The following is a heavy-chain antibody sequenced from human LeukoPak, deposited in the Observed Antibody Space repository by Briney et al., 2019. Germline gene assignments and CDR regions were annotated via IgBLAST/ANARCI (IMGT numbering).Heavy chain of an antibody. Sequence: NSSETLSLTCGVYGGSLSDYYWTWIRQPPGKGLEWIGEIIHSGSTNYNPSLTSRVSISIDTSKNQFSLKLSSVTAADTAVYYCARGTLVMVYAAFDYWGQGTLVTVSS. J-gene: IGHJ4*02. D-gene: IGHD2-8*01. CDR2: IIHSGST. CDR1: GGSLSDYY. V-gene: IGHV4-34*01. CDR3: ARGTLVMVYAAFDY.